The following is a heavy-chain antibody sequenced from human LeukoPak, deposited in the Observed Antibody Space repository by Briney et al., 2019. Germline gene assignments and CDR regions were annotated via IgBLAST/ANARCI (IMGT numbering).Heavy chain of an antibody. CDR2: IIPILGIA. CDR1: GGTFSSYA. Sequence: SVKVSCKASGGTFSSYAISWVRQAPGQGLEWMGRIIPILGIANYAQKFQGRVTMTEDTSTDTAYMELSSLRSEDTAVYYCATVLWFGELFHWGQGTLVTVSS. D-gene: IGHD3-10*01. V-gene: IGHV1-69*04. J-gene: IGHJ4*02. CDR3: ATVLWFGELFH.